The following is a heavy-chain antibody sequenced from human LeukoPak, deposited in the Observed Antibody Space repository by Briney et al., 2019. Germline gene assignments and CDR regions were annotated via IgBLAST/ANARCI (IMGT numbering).Heavy chain of an antibody. CDR3: ATGGYCSGGSCELRFDY. J-gene: IGHJ4*02. D-gene: IGHD2-15*01. Sequence: GASVKVSCKASGYTFTGYYMHWVRQAPGQGLEWMEWINPNSGGTNYAQKFQGRVTMTRDTSISTAYMELSRLRSDDTAVYYCATGGYCSGGSCELRFDYWGQGTLVTVSS. V-gene: IGHV1-2*02. CDR1: GYTFTGYY. CDR2: INPNSGGT.